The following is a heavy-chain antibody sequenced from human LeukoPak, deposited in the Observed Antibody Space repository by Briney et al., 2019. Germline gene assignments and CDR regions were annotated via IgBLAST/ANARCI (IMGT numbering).Heavy chain of an antibody. CDR3: ARGVYHFDY. V-gene: IGHV3-7*01. Sequence: GGSLRLSCAASGFSFSNYWMTWVRQAAGKGLEWVAYIKEDGGEIYYADSVKGRFTISRDNAKNSLYLQMNSLRAGDTAVYYCARGVYHFDYWGQGTPVTVSS. CDR1: GFSFSNYW. CDR2: IKEDGGEI. D-gene: IGHD2/OR15-2a*01. J-gene: IGHJ4*02.